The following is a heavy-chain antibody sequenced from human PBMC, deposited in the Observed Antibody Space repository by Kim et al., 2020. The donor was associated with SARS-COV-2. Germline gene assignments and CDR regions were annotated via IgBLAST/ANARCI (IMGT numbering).Heavy chain of an antibody. CDR2: ISYDGSNK. V-gene: IGHV3-30*18. CDR1: GFTFSSYG. Sequence: GGSLRLSCAASGFTFSSYGMHWVRQAPGKGLEWVAVISYDGSNKYYADSVKGRFTISRDNSKNTLYLQMNSLRAEDTAVYYCAKVPGYRYSSSHFDYWGQGTLVTVSS. CDR3: AKVPGYRYSSSHFDY. J-gene: IGHJ4*02. D-gene: IGHD6-13*01.